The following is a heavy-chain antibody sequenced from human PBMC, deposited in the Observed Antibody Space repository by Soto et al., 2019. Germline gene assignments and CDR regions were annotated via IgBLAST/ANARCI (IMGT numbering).Heavy chain of an antibody. D-gene: IGHD1-20*01. CDR2: IVVGSGNT. Sequence: ASVKVSCKASGFTFTSSTVQWVRQARGQRLEWIGWIVVGSGNTNSAQMFQERVTITRDMSTSTVYMELSSLRSEDTAVFYCAADNWISWGQGTLVTVSS. V-gene: IGHV1-58*01. CDR3: AADNWIS. J-gene: IGHJ1*01. CDR1: GFTFTSST.